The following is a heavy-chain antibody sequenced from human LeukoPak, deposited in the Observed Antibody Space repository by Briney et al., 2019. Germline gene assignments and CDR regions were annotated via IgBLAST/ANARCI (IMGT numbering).Heavy chain of an antibody. CDR1: LGSHW. Sequence: EGSLRLSCVGALGSHWMGWVRQAPGKGLEWVANIKEDGSQKYYMDYVKGRFTISRDNAKSSLFLQMNNLRVEDTAVYYCTRDQTWGEGTLVTVSS. CDR3: TRDQT. J-gene: IGHJ4*02. V-gene: IGHV3-7*01. CDR2: IKEDGSQK.